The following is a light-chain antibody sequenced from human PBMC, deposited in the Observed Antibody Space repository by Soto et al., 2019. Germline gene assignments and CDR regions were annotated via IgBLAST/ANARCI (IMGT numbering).Light chain of an antibody. J-gene: IGLJ1*01. CDR2: GNS. V-gene: IGLV1-40*01. CDR3: QSYDSSLSGLV. CDR1: SSNIGAGYD. Sequence: QSVLTQPPSVSGAPGQRVTISCTGSSSNIGAGYDVRWYQQLPGTAPKFLIYGNSNRPSGVPYRFSGSKSGTSASLAITGIQAEDEADYYCQSYDSSLSGLVFGTGTKLTVL.